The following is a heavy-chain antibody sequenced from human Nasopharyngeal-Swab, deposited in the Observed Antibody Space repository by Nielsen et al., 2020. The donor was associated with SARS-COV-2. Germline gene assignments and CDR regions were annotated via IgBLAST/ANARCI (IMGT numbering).Heavy chain of an antibody. CDR3: ARVPGFYDSRGYSDL. CDR1: GFKFRNYD. Sequence: GGSLRLSCAGSGFKFRNYDMIWVRQAPGKGLEWVSYISTSGATIYYADSVNGRFTIYRDNAKDSLFLQMTRLRAGDTAVYYCARVPGFYDSRGYSDLWGQGTQVTASS. V-gene: IGHV3-48*03. D-gene: IGHD3-22*01. J-gene: IGHJ5*02. CDR2: ISTSGATI.